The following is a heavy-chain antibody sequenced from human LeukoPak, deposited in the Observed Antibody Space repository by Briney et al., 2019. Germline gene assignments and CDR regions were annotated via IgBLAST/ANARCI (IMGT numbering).Heavy chain of an antibody. Sequence: PSETLSLTCTVYGVSFSGYYWGWIRQPPGKGLEWIGYIYYSGSTNYNPSLKSRVTISVDTSKNQFSLKLSSVTAADTAVYYCARDDINFDYWGQGTLVTVSS. J-gene: IGHJ4*02. CDR1: GVSFSGYY. CDR2: IYYSGST. CDR3: ARDDINFDY. V-gene: IGHV4-59*12.